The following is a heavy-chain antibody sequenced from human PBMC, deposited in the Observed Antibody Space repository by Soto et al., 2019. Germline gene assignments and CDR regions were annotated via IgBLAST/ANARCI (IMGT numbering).Heavy chain of an antibody. D-gene: IGHD5-12*01. Sequence: QVQLVQSGAEVKKPGSSVKVSCKASGGTFSSYTISWVRQAPGQGLEWMGRIIPILGIANYAQKFQGRVTITADKSTSTAYMELSSLRSEDTAVYYCARDSGPDIVATSLSGGGSQFDYWGQGTLVTVSS. V-gene: IGHV1-69*08. J-gene: IGHJ4*02. CDR3: ARDSGPDIVATSLSGGGSQFDY. CDR2: IIPILGIA. CDR1: GGTFSSYT.